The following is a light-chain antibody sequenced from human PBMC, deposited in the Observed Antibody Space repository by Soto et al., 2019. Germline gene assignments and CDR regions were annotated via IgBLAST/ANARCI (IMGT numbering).Light chain of an antibody. CDR1: SSDVGGYNY. Sequence: QSALTQPASVSGSPGQSITISCTGTSSDVGGYNYVSWYQQHPDKAPKFMIYDVSNRPSGVSNRFSGSKSGNTASLTISGLRAEDEADYYCCSYTTSNTRQIVFGTGTQLTVL. V-gene: IGLV2-14*01. J-gene: IGLJ1*01. CDR3: CSYTTSNTRQIV. CDR2: DVS.